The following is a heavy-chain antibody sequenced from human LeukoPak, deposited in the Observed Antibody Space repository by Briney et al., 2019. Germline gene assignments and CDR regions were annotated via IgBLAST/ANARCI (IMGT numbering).Heavy chain of an antibody. V-gene: IGHV1-69*04. D-gene: IGHD3-22*01. CDR2: IIPILGIA. CDR3: ARDLGSYYDSSGYYRDY. J-gene: IGHJ4*02. Sequence: SVKVSCKASGGTFSSYAISWVRQAPGQGLEWMGRIIPILGIANYAQKFQGRVTITAGKSTSTAYMELSSLRSEDTAVYYCARDLGSYYDSSGYYRDYWGQGTLVTVSS. CDR1: GGTFSSYA.